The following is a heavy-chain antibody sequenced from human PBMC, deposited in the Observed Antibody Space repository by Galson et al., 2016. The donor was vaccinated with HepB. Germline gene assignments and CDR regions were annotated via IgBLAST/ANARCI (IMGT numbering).Heavy chain of an antibody. D-gene: IGHD3-10*01. CDR2: ISSNGDFI. Sequence: SLRLSCAASGISFSTFSMNWVRQAPGQGLEWLSSISSNGDFINYADSVKGRFTISRDKSKKTLFLEMNSQRPEDTAVYHCAKDRGYYAMDVWGQGTTVTVSS. CDR1: GISFSTFS. V-gene: IGHV3-21*01. J-gene: IGHJ6*02. CDR3: AKDRGYYAMDV.